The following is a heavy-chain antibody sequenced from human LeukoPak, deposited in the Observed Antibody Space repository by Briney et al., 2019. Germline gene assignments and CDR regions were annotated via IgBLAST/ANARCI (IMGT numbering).Heavy chain of an antibody. V-gene: IGHV4-59*08. CDR3: AGTLGSGFEYYFDY. CDR2: IYYSGST. D-gene: IGHD5-12*01. CDR1: GGSISSYY. J-gene: IGHJ4*02. Sequence: PSETLSLTCTVSGGSISSYYWSWIRQPPGKELEWIGYIYYSGSTNYNPSLKSRVTISVDTSKNQFSLKLSSVTAADTAVYYCAGTLGSGFEYYFDYWGQGTLVTVSS.